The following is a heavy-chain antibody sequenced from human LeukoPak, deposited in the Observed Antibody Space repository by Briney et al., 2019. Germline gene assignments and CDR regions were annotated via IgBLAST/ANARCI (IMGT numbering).Heavy chain of an antibody. CDR1: GFMFSRYA. J-gene: IGHJ5*01. CDR2: ITETGAGT. Sequence: PGGSLRLSCAASGFMFSRYAMIWVRQTPGKGREWVSAITETGAGTYYADSVKGRFTMSRDNSRNTVYLQMDSLRAEDTAVYFCASGTAAAANRNWFDSWGQGTLVTVSS. D-gene: IGHD6-13*01. V-gene: IGHV3-23*01. CDR3: ASGTAAAANRNWFDS.